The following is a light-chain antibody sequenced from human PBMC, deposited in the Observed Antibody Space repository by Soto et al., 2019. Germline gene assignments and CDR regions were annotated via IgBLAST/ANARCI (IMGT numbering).Light chain of an antibody. CDR2: DSS. CDR3: QQRSNWRPT. Sequence: VLTQSPATLSLSPGERGTLSCSASQRISSYLAWYQQKPGQAPRLLIFDSSNRATGIPARFSGSGSGTDFTLTSSSLEPEDFGIYYCQQRSNWRPTFGQGTKGEI. J-gene: IGKJ1*01. V-gene: IGKV3-11*01. CDR1: QRISSY.